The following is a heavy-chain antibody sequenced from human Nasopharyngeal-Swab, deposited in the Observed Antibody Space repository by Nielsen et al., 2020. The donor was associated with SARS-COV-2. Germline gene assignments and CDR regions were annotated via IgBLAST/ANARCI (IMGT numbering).Heavy chain of an antibody. V-gene: IGHV3-23*01. CDR2: ISGSGGST. CDR1: GFTFSSYA. Sequence: GALKISCAASGFTFSSYAMSWVRQAPGKGLEWVSAISGSGGSTYYADSVKGRFTISSDNSKNTLYLQMNSLRAEDTAVYYCAKDNSPFPVHYDFWSGPTYFDYWGQGTLVTVSS. J-gene: IGHJ4*02. CDR3: AKDNSPFPVHYDFWSGPTYFDY. D-gene: IGHD3-3*01.